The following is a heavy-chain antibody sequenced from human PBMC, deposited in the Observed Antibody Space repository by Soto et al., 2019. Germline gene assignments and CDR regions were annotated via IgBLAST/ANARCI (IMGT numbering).Heavy chain of an antibody. V-gene: IGHV1-69*12. CDR3: ARGNHRWLQLWYFDL. J-gene: IGHJ2*01. CDR1: GGTFSSYT. CDR2: IIHIFGTA. D-gene: IGHD5-12*01. Sequence: QVQLVQSGAEVKKPGSSVTVSCKASGGTFSSYTISWVRQAPGQGLEWMGGIIHIFGTANYAQKFQGRVTITAVESTSTVYMELSSRGSEYSAVYYCARGNHRWLQLWYFDLWGRGTLVTVSS.